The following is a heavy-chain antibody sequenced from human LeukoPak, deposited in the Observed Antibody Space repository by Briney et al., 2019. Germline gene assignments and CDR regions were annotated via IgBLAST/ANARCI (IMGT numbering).Heavy chain of an antibody. J-gene: IGHJ1*01. Sequence: NPSQTLSLTCTVSGGSISSGGYYWSWIRQHPGKGLEWIGYIYYSGSTYYNPSLKSRVTISVDTSKNQFSLKLSSVTAADTAVYYCARHSKYYYDSSGSYVGYFQHWGLGTLVTVSS. CDR2: IYYSGST. CDR3: ARHSKYYYDSSGSYVGYFQH. V-gene: IGHV4-31*03. D-gene: IGHD3-22*01. CDR1: GGSISSGGYY.